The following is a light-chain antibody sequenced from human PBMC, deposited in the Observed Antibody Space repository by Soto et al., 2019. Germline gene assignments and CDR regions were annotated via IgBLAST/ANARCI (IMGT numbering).Light chain of an antibody. CDR1: QAIFRDSSGRHL. CDR2: WAS. V-gene: IGKV4-1*01. J-gene: IGKJ2*01. Sequence: DIVMTQSPDSLAVSLGERATISCRSSQAIFRDSSGRHLLAWYQQKPGQPPKLLIYWASTRESGVPDRFSGSGSGTDSTLTISGWQPENVAFYSCQQFFIPPLFIFGRGPRLE. CDR3: QQFFIPPLFI.